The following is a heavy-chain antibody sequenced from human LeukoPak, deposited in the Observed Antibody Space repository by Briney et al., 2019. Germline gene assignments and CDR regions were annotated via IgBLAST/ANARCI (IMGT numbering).Heavy chain of an antibody. V-gene: IGHV1-24*01. D-gene: IGHD3-9*01. CDR2: FDPEDGET. CDR3: ATGHDILTGYYS. Sequence: ASVTVSCKVSGYTLTELSMHWVRQAPGKGLEWMGGFDPEDGETIYAQKFQGRVTMTEDTSTDTAYMELSSLRSEDTAVYYCATGHDILTGYYSWGQGTLVTVSS. CDR1: GYTLTELS. J-gene: IGHJ4*02.